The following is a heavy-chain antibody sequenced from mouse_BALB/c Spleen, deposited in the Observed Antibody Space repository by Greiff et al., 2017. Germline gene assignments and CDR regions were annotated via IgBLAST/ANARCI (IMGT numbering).Heavy chain of an antibody. CDR2: INPSTGYT. V-gene: IGHV1-82*01. CDR3: ARSEDDGYG. D-gene: IGHD2-3*01. CDR1: GYAFSSSW. J-gene: IGHJ3*01. Sequence: QVQLQQSGPELVKPGASVKISCKASGYAFSSSWMNWVKQRPGQGLEWIGYINPSTGYTEYNQKFKDKATLTADKSSSTAYMQLSSLTSEDSAVYYCARSEDDGYGWGQGTLVTVSA.